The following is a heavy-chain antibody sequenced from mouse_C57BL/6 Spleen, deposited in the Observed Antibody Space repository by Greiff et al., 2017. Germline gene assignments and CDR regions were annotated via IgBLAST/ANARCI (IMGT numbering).Heavy chain of an antibody. CDR1: GYAFSSSW. CDR3: ARKGNSYYYGSTLWAMDY. CDR2: IYPGDGDT. D-gene: IGHD1-1*01. V-gene: IGHV1-82*01. Sequence: VQLQQSGPELVKPGASVKISCKASGYAFSSSWMNWVKQRPGKGLEWIGRIYPGDGDTNYNGKFKGKATLTADKSSSTAYMQLSSLTSEDSAVYFWARKGNSYYYGSTLWAMDYWGQGTSVTVSS. J-gene: IGHJ4*01.